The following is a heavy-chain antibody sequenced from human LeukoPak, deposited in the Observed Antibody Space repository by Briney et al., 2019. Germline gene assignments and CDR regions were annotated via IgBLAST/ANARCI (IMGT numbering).Heavy chain of an antibody. J-gene: IGHJ3*02. CDR2: INPNSGGT. CDR1: GYTFTDYY. CDR3: ARKESNDAFDI. V-gene: IGHV1-2*02. Sequence: ASVKVSCKASGYTFTDYYLHWVRQAPGQGLEWMGWINPNSGGTNYAQKFQDRVTMTRDTSITTIYMDLRRLISDDTAIHYCARKESNDAFDIWGQGTLVTVSS.